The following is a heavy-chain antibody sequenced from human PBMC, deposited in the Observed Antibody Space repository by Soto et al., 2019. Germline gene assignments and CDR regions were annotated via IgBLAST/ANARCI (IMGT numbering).Heavy chain of an antibody. Sequence: SLRLSCVASSFNFDDSAMNWVRQVPGKGLEWVSGITWNSGHILYADSVKGRFTISRDNAKKSLYLELNSLRPEDTALYYCAKGRSSMIVVVMDYWGQGTPVTVSS. CDR2: ITWNSGHI. CDR1: SFNFDDSA. J-gene: IGHJ4*02. V-gene: IGHV3-9*01. D-gene: IGHD3-22*01. CDR3: AKGRSSMIVVVMDY.